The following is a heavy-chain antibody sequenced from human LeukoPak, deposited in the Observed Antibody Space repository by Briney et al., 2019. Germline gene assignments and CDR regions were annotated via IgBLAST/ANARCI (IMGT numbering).Heavy chain of an antibody. CDR3: ASPAHYYDSSGYLSY. J-gene: IGHJ4*02. V-gene: IGHV1-69*05. CDR1: GGTFSSYA. Sequence: ASVKVSCKASGGTFSSYAISWGRQAPGQGLEWMGGIIPIFGTANYAQKFQGRVTITTDESTSTAYMELSSLRSEDTAVYYCASPAHYYDSSGYLSYWGQGTLVTVSS. D-gene: IGHD3-22*01. CDR2: IIPIFGTA.